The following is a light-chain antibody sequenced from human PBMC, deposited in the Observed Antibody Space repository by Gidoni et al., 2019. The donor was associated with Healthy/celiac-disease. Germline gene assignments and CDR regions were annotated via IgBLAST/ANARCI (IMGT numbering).Light chain of an antibody. Sequence: DIVMTQPPDSLAVSLGERATINCKSSQSVLYSSNNKNYLAWYQQKPGPPPKLLIYCASTRESGVPDRFSGSGSGTDFTLTISSLQAEDVAVYYCQQYYSTPRTFGQGTKVEIK. CDR3: QQYYSTPRT. V-gene: IGKV4-1*01. CDR1: QSVLYSSNNKNY. J-gene: IGKJ1*01. CDR2: CAS.